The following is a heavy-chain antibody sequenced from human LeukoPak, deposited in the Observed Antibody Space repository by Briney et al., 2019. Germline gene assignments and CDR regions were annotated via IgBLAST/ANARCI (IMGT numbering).Heavy chain of an antibody. Sequence: SETLSLTCTVSGGSLSSYYWSWIRQPPGKGLEWIGYIYYSGSTNYNPSLKSRVTISVDTSKNQFSLKLTSVTAADTAVYYCAGGLGYYDSSVGYWGQGTLVTVSS. D-gene: IGHD3-22*01. CDR3: AGGLGYYDSSVGY. CDR1: GGSLSSYY. V-gene: IGHV4-59*01. CDR2: IYYSGST. J-gene: IGHJ4*02.